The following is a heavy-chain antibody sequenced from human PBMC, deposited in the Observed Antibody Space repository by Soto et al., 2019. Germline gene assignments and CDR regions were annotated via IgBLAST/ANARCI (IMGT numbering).Heavy chain of an antibody. D-gene: IGHD2-15*01. V-gene: IGHV3-11*01. CDR1: GFTFSDYY. Sequence: PGGSLRLSCAASGFTFSDYYMSWIRQAPGKGLEWVSYISSSGSTIYYADSVKGRFTISRDNAKNSRYLQMNSLRAEDTAVYYCASRVYCSGGSCYSARAFDIWGQGTMVTVSS. J-gene: IGHJ3*02. CDR2: ISSSGSTI. CDR3: ASRVYCSGGSCYSARAFDI.